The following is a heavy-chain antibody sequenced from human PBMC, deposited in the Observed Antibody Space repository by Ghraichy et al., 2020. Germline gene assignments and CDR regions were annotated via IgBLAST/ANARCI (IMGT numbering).Heavy chain of an antibody. CDR1: GGSFSCYY. CDR3: ARDSGSYYSAVVWFDP. V-gene: IGHV4-34*01. D-gene: IGHD1-26*01. J-gene: IGHJ5*02. Sequence: TLSLTCAVYGGSFSCYYWSWFRQPSGKGLEWIGEINHSGSTNYNPSLKSRVTISVDTSKNQFSLKLSSVTAADTAVYYCARDSGSYYSAVVWFDPWGQGTLVTIST. CDR2: INHSGST.